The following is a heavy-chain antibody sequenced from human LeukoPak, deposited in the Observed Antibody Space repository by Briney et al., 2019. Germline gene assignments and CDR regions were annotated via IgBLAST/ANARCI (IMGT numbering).Heavy chain of an antibody. V-gene: IGHV3-21*01. J-gene: IGHJ4*02. CDR2: ISSSSSYI. Sequence: GGSLRLSCAASGFTFSTYSMNWVRQSPGKGLEWVSSISSSSSYIYYADSVKGRFTISRDNAKNSLYLQMNSLRAEDTAVYYCAKDPYRASSGLVDYWGQGTLVTVSS. D-gene: IGHD5-12*01. CDR1: GFTFSTYS. CDR3: AKDPYRASSGLVDY.